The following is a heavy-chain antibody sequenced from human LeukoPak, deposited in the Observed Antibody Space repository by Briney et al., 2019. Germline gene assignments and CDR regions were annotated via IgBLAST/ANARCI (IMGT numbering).Heavy chain of an antibody. J-gene: IGHJ4*02. Sequence: GASVTVSYKASVYTFTNYGIRGVGQAPGQGGEGMGWITAYNRNTNFAQQLQGTIPMTTAPSTSTPYMALRSLRSADPAVYYCARDYYDSSGYLRDYWGQGTLVTVSS. CDR1: VYTFTNYG. CDR3: ARDYYDSSGYLRDY. V-gene: IGHV1-18*01. D-gene: IGHD3-22*01. CDR2: ITAYNRNT.